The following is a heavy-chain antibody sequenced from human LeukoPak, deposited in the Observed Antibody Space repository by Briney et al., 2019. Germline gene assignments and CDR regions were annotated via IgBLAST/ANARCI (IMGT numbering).Heavy chain of an antibody. CDR3: ARAGASGWYAAGWFDP. D-gene: IGHD6-19*01. V-gene: IGHV3-74*01. J-gene: IGHJ5*02. CDR1: GFPFNNYW. Sequence: GGSLRLSCAASGFPFNNYWMHWVRQAPGKGLVWVSSINTDGRTTRYAASVQGRFTISRDNAKNTLSLQMDSLRDDDTAVYYCARAGASGWYAAGWFDPWGQGTLVTVSS. CDR2: INTDGRTT.